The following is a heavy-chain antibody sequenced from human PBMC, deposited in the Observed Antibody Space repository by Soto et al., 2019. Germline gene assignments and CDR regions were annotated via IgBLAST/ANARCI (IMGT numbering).Heavy chain of an antibody. CDR3: AREAINSSGYSRYFQH. V-gene: IGHV1-46*01. J-gene: IGHJ1*01. D-gene: IGHD3-22*01. Sequence: ASVKVTCKASGYTFTHYHVYWVRQAPGRGLEWLGMINPSGGSTTYAQNLQGRVTMTRDTSTNTVYMELSSLRSEDTAVYYCAREAINSSGYSRYFQHWGQGTLVTVSS. CDR2: INPSGGST. CDR1: GYTFTHYH.